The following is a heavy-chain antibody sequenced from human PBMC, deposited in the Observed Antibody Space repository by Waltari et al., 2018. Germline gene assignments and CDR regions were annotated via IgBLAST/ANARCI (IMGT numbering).Heavy chain of an antibody. Sequence: QVQLQESGPGLVKPSGTLSLTCAVSGGSISSSNWWSWVRQPPGKGLEWIGEIYHSGRTTYNPSLKIRVTISVDKSKNQFSLKLSSVTAADTAVYYCARAPGAYGSGTLFDYWGQGTLVTVSS. CDR2: IYHSGRT. CDR1: GGSISSSNW. CDR3: ARAPGAYGSGTLFDY. V-gene: IGHV4-4*02. J-gene: IGHJ4*02. D-gene: IGHD3-10*01.